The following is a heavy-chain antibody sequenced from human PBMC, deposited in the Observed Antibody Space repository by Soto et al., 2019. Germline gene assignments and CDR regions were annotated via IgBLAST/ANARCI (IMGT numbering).Heavy chain of an antibody. CDR3: ARGDAPTVTAINFFDP. CDR2: IYHSGSA. Sequence: PSETLSLTCTVSGGSISSGDYYWSWVRQSPGKGLEWIGEIYHSGSANYNPSLKSRVTMSVDKSKNHFSLNLTSVTAADTAIYYCARGDAPTVTAINFFDPWGQGLLVTVSS. J-gene: IGHJ5*02. V-gene: IGHV4-4*02. CDR1: GGSISSGDYY. D-gene: IGHD4-17*01.